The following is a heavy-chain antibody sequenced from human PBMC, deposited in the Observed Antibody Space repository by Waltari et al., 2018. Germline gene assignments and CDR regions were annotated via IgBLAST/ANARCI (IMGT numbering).Heavy chain of an antibody. V-gene: IGHV1-2*02. Sequence: QGQLVQSGPEVKQPGASVKASWQAPGTSYPSNALPWGRHTPGQGLEGLGWINPKNGDTGYAQNFLGRVTMTRDTSINTVYMDLSGLRSDDTAVFYCARDPGPIVGAPDYWGQGTLVTVSS. CDR1: GTSYPSNA. CDR3: ARDPGPIVGAPDY. CDR2: INPKNGDT. D-gene: IGHD1-26*01. J-gene: IGHJ4*02.